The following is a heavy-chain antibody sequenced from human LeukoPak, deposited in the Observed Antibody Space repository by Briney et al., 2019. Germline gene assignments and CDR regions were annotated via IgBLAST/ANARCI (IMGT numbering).Heavy chain of an antibody. CDR1: GASITSHF. J-gene: IGHJ6*02. CDR3: ARDGGVAAAAYYYSAADV. D-gene: IGHD6-13*01. CDR2: VHGSGNT. V-gene: IGHV4-4*07. Sequence: SETLSLTCVVSGASITSHFWSWLRQPAGKGLEWIGCVHGSGNTNYSPSLEGRVTMSVDTSTNQVSLRLTSVTAADTAIYFCARDGGVAAAAYYYSAADVWGHGAKVIVSS.